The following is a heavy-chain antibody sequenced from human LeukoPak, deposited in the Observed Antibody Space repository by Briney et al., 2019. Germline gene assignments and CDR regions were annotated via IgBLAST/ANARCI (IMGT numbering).Heavy chain of an antibody. V-gene: IGHV3-53*01. CDR2: IYSGGST. Sequence: GGSLRLSCAASGFTVSSKYMTWVRQAPGKGLEWVSVIYSGGSTYYIDSVKGRFTISRDNSKNTLYLQMNSLRAKDTAVYYCARERDSSGYVLAYWGQGTLVTVSS. CDR1: GFTVSSKY. D-gene: IGHD3-22*01. CDR3: ARERDSSGYVLAY. J-gene: IGHJ4*02.